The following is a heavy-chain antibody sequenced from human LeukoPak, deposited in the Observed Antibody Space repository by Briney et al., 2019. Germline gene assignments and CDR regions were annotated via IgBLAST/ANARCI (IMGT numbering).Heavy chain of an antibody. CDR2: IIPIFGTA. Sequence: SVKVSCKASGGTFSSYAISWVRQAPGQGLEWMGGIIPIFGTANYAQKFQGRVTITADESTSTAYMELSSLRSEDAAVYYCARENCSGGGCYSPGYYYYGMDVWGKGTTVTVSS. J-gene: IGHJ6*04. D-gene: IGHD2-15*01. CDR1: GGTFSSYA. CDR3: ARENCSGGGCYSPGYYYYGMDV. V-gene: IGHV1-69*13.